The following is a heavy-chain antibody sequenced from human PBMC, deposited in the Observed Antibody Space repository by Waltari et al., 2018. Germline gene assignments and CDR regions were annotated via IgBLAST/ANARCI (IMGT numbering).Heavy chain of an antibody. CDR1: GGSFSGYY. D-gene: IGHD6-6*01. CDR3: ARATPSLKRIAARPGNWFDP. V-gene: IGHV4-34*01. Sequence: QVQLQQWGAGLLKPSETLSLTCAVYGGSFSGYYWRWIRQPPGTGREWIGEINHSGSTNYNPSLKSRVTISVDTSKNQFSLKLSSVTAADTAVYYCARATPSLKRIAARPGNWFDPWGQGTLVTVSS. CDR2: INHSGST. J-gene: IGHJ5*02.